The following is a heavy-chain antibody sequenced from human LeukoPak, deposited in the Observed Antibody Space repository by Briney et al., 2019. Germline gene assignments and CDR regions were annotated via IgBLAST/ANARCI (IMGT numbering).Heavy chain of an antibody. CDR1: GFTFGDYA. J-gene: IGHJ4*02. CDR2: IRSKAYGGKT. D-gene: IGHD6-19*01. V-gene: IGHV3-49*03. Sequence: GGSLRLSCTASGFTFGDYAMSWFREAPGKGLEWVGFIRSKAYGGKTEYAASVKDRFTISRDDSKSIAYLQMNSLKSEDTAVYYWTRDSGDSSGWYPSDFDYWGQGTLVTVSS. CDR3: TRDSGDSSGWYPSDFDY.